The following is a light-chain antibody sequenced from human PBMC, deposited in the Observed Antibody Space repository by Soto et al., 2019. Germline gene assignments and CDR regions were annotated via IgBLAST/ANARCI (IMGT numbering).Light chain of an antibody. CDR2: GVS. V-gene: IGKV3-20*01. Sequence: EIVLTQSPGTLSLSPGERATLSCRASQRLTSSYLAWFQQKPGQAPRLLIYGVSSRATGIPDRFSGSGSGTDFTLTITRLEPEDFAVYYCQQSVGSRTFGQGTKGEIK. J-gene: IGKJ1*01. CDR1: QRLTSSY. CDR3: QQSVGSRT.